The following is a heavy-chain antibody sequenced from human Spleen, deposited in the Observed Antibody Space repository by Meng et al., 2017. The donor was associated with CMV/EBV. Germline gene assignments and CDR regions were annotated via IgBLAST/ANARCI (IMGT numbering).Heavy chain of an antibody. V-gene: IGHV4-34*01. CDR1: GGSFSGYS. CDR2: INHSGST. Sequence: SLPCAVDGGSFSGYSWSWIRQSPGKGLEWIGEINHSGSTNYNPSLKSRVTISVDTSKNQFSLKMNSVTAADTAVYYCARQGHYGSNYWGQGTLVTVSS. J-gene: IGHJ4*02. CDR3: ARQGHYGSNY. D-gene: IGHD3-10*01.